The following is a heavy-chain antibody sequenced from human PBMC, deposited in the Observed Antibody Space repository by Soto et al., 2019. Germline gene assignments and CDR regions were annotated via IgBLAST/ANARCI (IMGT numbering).Heavy chain of an antibody. J-gene: IGHJ4*02. CDR1: GFTFSSYA. CDR3: AKVWADWEYFDY. V-gene: IGHV3-23*01. D-gene: IGHD1-26*01. CDR2: ISGSGGST. Sequence: GGSLSLSXAASGFTFSSYAMSWVRQAPGKGLEWVSAISGSGGSTYYADSVKGRFTISRDNSKNTLYLQMNSLRAEDTAVYYCAKVWADWEYFDYWGQGTLVTVSS.